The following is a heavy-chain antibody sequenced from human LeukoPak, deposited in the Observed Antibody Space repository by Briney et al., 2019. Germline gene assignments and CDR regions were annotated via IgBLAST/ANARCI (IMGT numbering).Heavy chain of an antibody. Sequence: SETLPLTCSVSGGSISSYYWSWIRQPPGKGLEWIGYIYYSGSTNYNPSLKSRVTISVDTSKNQFSLKLSSVTAADTAVYYCARTRGYYDSSGYYFDYWGQGTLVTVSS. D-gene: IGHD3-22*01. CDR1: GGSISSYY. CDR3: ARTRGYYDSSGYYFDY. V-gene: IGHV4-59*12. CDR2: IYYSGST. J-gene: IGHJ4*02.